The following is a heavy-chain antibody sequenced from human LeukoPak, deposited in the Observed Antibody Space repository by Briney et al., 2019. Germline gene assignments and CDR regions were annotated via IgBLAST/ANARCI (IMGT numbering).Heavy chain of an antibody. J-gene: IGHJ4*02. Sequence: PGGPETLSCAASGFSISTYGMTWVRQAPGKGLEWVSSISTSSTYKFYADSVKGRFTISRDNAKNSLFLQMNSLRAEDTALYYCARAVVIAATERGPHYWGQGTLVTVAS. D-gene: IGHD2-15*01. V-gene: IGHV3-21*01. CDR1: GFSISTYG. CDR2: ISTSSTYK. CDR3: ARAVVIAATERGPHY.